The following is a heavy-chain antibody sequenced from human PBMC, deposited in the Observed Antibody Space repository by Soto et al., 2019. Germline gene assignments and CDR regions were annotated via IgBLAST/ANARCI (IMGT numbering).Heavy chain of an antibody. CDR3: ARVGTLVRGTYYFDS. CDR2: ISYDGNNK. J-gene: IGHJ4*02. Sequence: QVQLVDSGGGVVQPGRSLRLSCAASGFTFSSYAMHWVRQAPGKGLEWVAVISYDGNNKYYSDSVKGRFTISRDNSKNPLYLQMNSLRSEDTAVYYCARVGTLVRGTYYFDSWGQGTLVTVSS. CDR1: GFTFSSYA. V-gene: IGHV3-30-3*01. D-gene: IGHD3-10*01.